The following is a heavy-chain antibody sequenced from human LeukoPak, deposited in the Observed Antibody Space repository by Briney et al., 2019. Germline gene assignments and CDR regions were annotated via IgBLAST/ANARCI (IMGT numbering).Heavy chain of an antibody. Sequence: SQTLSLTCAISGDSVSSKNGAWTWIRQSPSRGLEWLGRTYYRSKWYYDYAESMKGRVTINPDTSKNQFSLQLNSVTPEDTAVYYCARNEGNTGWYTVDYWGQGSLVTVTS. D-gene: IGHD6-19*01. CDR1: GDSVSSKNGA. V-gene: IGHV6-1*01. CDR2: TYYRSKWYY. J-gene: IGHJ4*02. CDR3: ARNEGNTGWYTVDY.